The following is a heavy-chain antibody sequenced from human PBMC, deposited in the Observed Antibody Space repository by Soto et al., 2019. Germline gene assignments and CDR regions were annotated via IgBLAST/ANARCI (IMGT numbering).Heavy chain of an antibody. J-gene: IGHJ4*02. V-gene: IGHV4-59*01. CDR3: ARGDNDEYGDCFFDY. D-gene: IGHD4-17*01. CDR1: GGSISSYY. Sequence: PSETLSLTCTVSGGSISSYYWSWIRQPPGKGLEWIGYIYYSGSTNYNPSLKSRVTISVDTSKNQFSLKLSSVTAADTAVYYCARGDNDEYGDCFFDYWGQGTLVTVSS. CDR2: IYYSGST.